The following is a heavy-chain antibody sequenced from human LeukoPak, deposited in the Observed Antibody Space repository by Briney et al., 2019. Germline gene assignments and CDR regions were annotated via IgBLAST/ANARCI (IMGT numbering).Heavy chain of an antibody. CDR2: IYPGDSDV. V-gene: IGHV5-51*01. CDR3: ARGTHSNSDWFDP. Sequence: GESLKISCKGIGYTFRDYWIAWIRQVPGKGLEWMGIIYPGDSDVRYNPSFRGQVTISADKSIDTTHVQWRSLKASDTAMYYCARGTHSNSDWFDPWGQGTLVTVSS. J-gene: IGHJ5*02. D-gene: IGHD2/OR15-2a*01. CDR1: GYTFRDYW.